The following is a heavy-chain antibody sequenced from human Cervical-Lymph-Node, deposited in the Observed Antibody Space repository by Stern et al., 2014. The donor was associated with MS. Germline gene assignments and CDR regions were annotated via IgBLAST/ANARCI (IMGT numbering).Heavy chain of an antibody. D-gene: IGHD5-24*01. J-gene: IGHJ2*01. V-gene: IGHV2-5*02. CDR1: GFALTTSGVG. Sequence: QVTLKESGPTLVKPTQTLTLTCTFSGFALTTSGVGVGWIRQPPGKALEWLGLVYWDDDSRSSPSLKSRLTLTQDISKNQVVLTMTNMDPVDTATYYCAHTYNQLNFWYSDLWGRGTLVTVSS. CDR3: AHTYNQLNFWYSDL. CDR2: VYWDDDS.